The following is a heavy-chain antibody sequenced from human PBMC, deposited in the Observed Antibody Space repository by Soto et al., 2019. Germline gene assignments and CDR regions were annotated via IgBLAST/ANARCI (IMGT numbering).Heavy chain of an antibody. J-gene: IGHJ4*01. V-gene: IGHV4-4*02. CDR1: GASISSTNW. D-gene: IGHD6-13*01. CDR3: AREGQELRD. CDR2: IFHDGRT. Sequence: QVQLQESGPGLVKPSGTLSLTCAVSGASISSTNWWSWVRQFPGKGLEWIGEIFHDGRTNYNPSLXXRXTXWVDKSKNHFSLELTSVTAADTAIYYCAREGQELRDWGHGTLVTVSS.